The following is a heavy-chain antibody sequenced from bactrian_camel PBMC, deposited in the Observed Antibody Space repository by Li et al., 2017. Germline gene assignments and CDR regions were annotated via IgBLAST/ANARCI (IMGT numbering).Heavy chain of an antibody. CDR2: ISNDGGVT. J-gene: IGHJ6*01. Sequence: VQLVESGGGLVQPGGSLRVSCAASGFTFSSYAMSWVRQAPGKGLEWVSGISNDGGVTGYADSVKGRFTISRDNAQNTLYLQLNSLKTDDTAMYYCAKDRYGGSFYGADFGYWGQGTQVTVS. CDR3: AKDRYGGSFYGADFGY. V-gene: IGHV3S42*01. CDR1: GFTFSSYA. D-gene: IGHD6*01.